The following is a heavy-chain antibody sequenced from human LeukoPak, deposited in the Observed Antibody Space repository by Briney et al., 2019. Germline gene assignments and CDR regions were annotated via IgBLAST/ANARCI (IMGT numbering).Heavy chain of an antibody. Sequence: ASVTVSCKASVYTFTYYYMHWVRRAPGQGREGMGWINPNSGGTNYAQKFQGRVTMTRDTSISTAYMALSRLRSAATAVYYCARLRHGSNAFDYWGQGPLVPVSS. CDR1: VYTFTYYY. D-gene: IGHD5-24*01. CDR3: ARLRHGSNAFDY. J-gene: IGHJ4*02. V-gene: IGHV1-2*02. CDR2: INPNSGGT.